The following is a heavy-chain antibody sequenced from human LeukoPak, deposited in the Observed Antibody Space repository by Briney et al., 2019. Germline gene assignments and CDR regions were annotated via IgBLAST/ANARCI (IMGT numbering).Heavy chain of an antibody. CDR1: GYSFTSYW. J-gene: IGHJ4*02. D-gene: IGHD2-2*01. CDR3: ARRPTCYLSTSCVGVFDY. CDR2: IYPGDSDT. V-gene: IGHV5-51*01. Sequence: GESLKISCKGSGYSFTSYWIGWVRQMPGKGLEWMGIIYPGDSDTRYSPSFQGQVTISADKSISTAYLQWSSLKASDTAMYYCARRPTCYLSTSCVGVFDYWGQGTLVTVSS.